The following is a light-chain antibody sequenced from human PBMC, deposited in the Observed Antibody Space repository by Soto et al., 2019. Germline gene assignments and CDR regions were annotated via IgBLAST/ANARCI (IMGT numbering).Light chain of an antibody. CDR2: EVR. Sequence: QSALTQPASVSGSAGQSITISCSGTMRDVGAYNLVSWYQQHPGTAPKLIIYEVRNRPSGISSRFSGSRSGNTAYLTISGLQPEDEGDYYCSAYTVRSTLVFGGGTKLTVL. CDR3: SAYTVRSTLV. CDR1: MRDVGAYNL. V-gene: IGLV2-14*01. J-gene: IGLJ3*02.